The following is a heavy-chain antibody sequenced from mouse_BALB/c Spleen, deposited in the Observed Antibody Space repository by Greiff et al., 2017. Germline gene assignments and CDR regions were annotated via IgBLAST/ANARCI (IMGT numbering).Heavy chain of an antibody. CDR2: ISSGGSYT. J-gene: IGHJ2*01. V-gene: IGHV5-6*03. CDR3: ARHTIYYDYDSYFDY. D-gene: IGHD2-4*01. Sequence: EVKLVESGGGLVKPGGSLKLSCAASGFTFSSYGMSWVRQTPDKRLEWVATISSGGSYTYYPDSVKGRFTISRDNAKNTLYLQMSSLKSEDTAMYYCARHTIYYDYDSYFDYWGQGTTLTVSS. CDR1: GFTFSSYG.